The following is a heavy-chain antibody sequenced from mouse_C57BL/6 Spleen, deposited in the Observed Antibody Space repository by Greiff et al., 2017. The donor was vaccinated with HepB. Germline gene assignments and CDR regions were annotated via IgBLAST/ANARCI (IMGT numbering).Heavy chain of an antibody. D-gene: IGHD1-1*01. J-gene: IGHJ2*01. Sequence: QVQLQQPGAELVKPGASVKLFCKASGYTFTSYWMHWVKQRPGQGLEWIGMIHPNSGSTNYNEKFQSKATLTVDKSSSTAYMQLSSLTSEDSAVYYCARSERVITTVVYFDYWGQGTTLTVSS. CDR1: GYTFTSYW. CDR2: IHPNSGST. V-gene: IGHV1-64*01. CDR3: ARSERVITTVVYFDY.